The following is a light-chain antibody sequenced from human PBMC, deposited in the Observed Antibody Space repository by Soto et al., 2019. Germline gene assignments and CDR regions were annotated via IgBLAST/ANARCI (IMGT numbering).Light chain of an antibody. J-gene: IGKJ2*01. Sequence: DIVMTQSPDSLAVSLGERATINCKSSQSVLYSSNNNNYLGWDQQKPGQPPKLLIYWASTRESGVPDRFSGSWSGTDFTLTISSLQAEDVAVYYCHQYYSTPYTFGQGTKLEI. CDR3: HQYYSTPYT. CDR1: QSVLYSSNNNNY. V-gene: IGKV4-1*01. CDR2: WAS.